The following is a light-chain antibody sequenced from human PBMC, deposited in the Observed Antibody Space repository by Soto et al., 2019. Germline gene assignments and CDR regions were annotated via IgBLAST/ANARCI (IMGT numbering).Light chain of an antibody. J-gene: IGKJ4*01. Sequence: DIQMTQSPSSLSASVGDRVTITCRASQSITTYLNWYQPKPGKATKVLIYAASSLQSGVPSRFSGSGSGTDITLIISSVQPEDFATCYCQHSYSPQLSFRGGTK. CDR2: AAS. CDR3: QHSYSPQLS. CDR1: QSITTY. V-gene: IGKV1-39*01.